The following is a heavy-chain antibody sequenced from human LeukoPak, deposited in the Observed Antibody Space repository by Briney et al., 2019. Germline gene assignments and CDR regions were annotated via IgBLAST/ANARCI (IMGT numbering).Heavy chain of an antibody. CDR3: SKPITGGLAVTADWYDP. CDR2: INANSGTR. J-gene: IGHJ5*01. V-gene: IGHV3-23*01. D-gene: IGHD1-14*01. Sequence: GGSLRLSCEAPGYAFSFSAISWPRQPPGKGLEWVSTINANSGTRSYAASVRGRFTISRDNSKNTVYLQLNTLRAEDTAHGYFSKPITGGLAVTADWYDPSGQGTLVVVSS. CDR1: GYAFSFSA.